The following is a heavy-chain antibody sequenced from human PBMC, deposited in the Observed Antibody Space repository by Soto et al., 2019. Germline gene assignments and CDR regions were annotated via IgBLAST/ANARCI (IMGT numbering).Heavy chain of an antibody. CDR1: GGSLSTNP. D-gene: IGHD2-15*01. CDR2: TGSGTGPG. V-gene: IGHV1-69*06. J-gene: IGHJ4*02. CDR3: ARRDSGGFYSFFDS. Sequence: AVKVSCKASGGSLSTNPISWVRQAPGQGLDWMGGTGSGTGPGNHAQKFQGRLTVTADKSTSIVYMELTNLSSEDTAVYYCARRDSGGFYSFFDSWGQGTLVTVSS.